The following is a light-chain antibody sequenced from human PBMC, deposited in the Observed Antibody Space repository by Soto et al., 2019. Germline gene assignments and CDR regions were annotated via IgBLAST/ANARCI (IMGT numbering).Light chain of an antibody. CDR1: QSVSSN. Sequence: EKVMTQSPATLSVSPGERATLSCRASQSVSSNLAWYQQKAGQAPRLLIYDASARANGVPARFSGSGSGTEFTLTISSLQSEDFAVYYCQQYNNWPETFGQGTKVDIK. CDR3: QQYNNWPET. CDR2: DAS. J-gene: IGKJ1*01. V-gene: IGKV3-15*01.